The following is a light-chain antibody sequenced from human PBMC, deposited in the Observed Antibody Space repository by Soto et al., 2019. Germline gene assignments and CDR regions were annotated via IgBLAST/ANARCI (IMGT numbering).Light chain of an antibody. CDR1: QSVSTNN. CDR2: GAS. V-gene: IGKV3-20*01. CDR3: QQFDNSLCT. J-gene: IGKJ1*01. Sequence: EIVLTQSPGTFSLSPGYRATVYSTAIQSVSTNNFAWYQQRPGQAPRLLIYGASSRATGIPDRFSGSGSGTDFTLTISRLETEDFAVYSCQQFDNSLCTFGKGTKVDIK.